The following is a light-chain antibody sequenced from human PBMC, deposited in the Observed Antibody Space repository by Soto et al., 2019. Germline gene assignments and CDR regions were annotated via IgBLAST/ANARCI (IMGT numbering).Light chain of an antibody. CDR2: DAS. V-gene: IGKV1-33*01. CDR3: QQSDDLPT. J-gene: IGKJ5*01. CDR1: QDINTY. Sequence: DIQLTQSPSSLSASVGDRVTITCQASQDINTYVNWYQQKPGKAPNLLIYDASTLTPGIPARFSGSGSGTDFTFTISSLQPEDFATYFCQQSDDLPTFGQGTRLEIK.